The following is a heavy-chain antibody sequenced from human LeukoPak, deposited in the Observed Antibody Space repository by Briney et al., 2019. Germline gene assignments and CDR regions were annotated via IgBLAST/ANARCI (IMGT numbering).Heavy chain of an antibody. V-gene: IGHV3-7*04. CDR3: ARGHGSN. J-gene: IGHJ4*02. Sequence: GGPLRLSCAASGFTFSTSWMGWVRQVPGKGLEWVANTKQDGTESQYVDTVKGRFTISRDNTKNSLFLQMNSLTTEDTAVYYCARGHGSNWGQGVLVAVSS. CDR2: TKQDGTES. CDR1: GFTFSTSW.